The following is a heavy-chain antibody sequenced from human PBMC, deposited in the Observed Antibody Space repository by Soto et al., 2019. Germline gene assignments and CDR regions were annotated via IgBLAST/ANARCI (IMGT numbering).Heavy chain of an antibody. V-gene: IGHV4-31*03. J-gene: IGHJ3*02. CDR3: AIYLGGGVTTFDSFDI. Sequence: QVQLQESGPGLVKPSQTLSLTCTVSGGSISSGGYYWSWIRQHPGKGLEWIGYIYYSGSTYYNPSLKSRVTISVATSKNHCSLNLSSVSAADTAVYYCAIYLGGGVTTFDSFDIWGQGTMVTVSS. CDR2: IYYSGST. CDR1: GGSISSGGYY. D-gene: IGHD4-17*01.